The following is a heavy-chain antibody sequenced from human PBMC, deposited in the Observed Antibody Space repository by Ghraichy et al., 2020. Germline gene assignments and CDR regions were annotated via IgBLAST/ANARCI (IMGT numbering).Heavy chain of an antibody. CDR1: GFTFSSYA. Sequence: GESLNISCAASGFTFSSYAMSWVRQVPGKGLEWVSTISDSGGNTYYADSVKGRFPISRDNSKNTLYLQMNSLRAEDTAVYYCAKRFAYSYGHFDYWGQGTLVTVSS. CDR2: ISDSGGNT. CDR3: AKRFAYSYGHFDY. D-gene: IGHD5-18*01. J-gene: IGHJ4*02. V-gene: IGHV3-23*01.